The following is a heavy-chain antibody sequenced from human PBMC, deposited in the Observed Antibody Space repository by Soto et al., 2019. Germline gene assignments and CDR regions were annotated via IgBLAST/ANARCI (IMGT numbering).Heavy chain of an antibody. CDR2: IVPVFGTA. V-gene: IGHV1-69*12. Sequence: QVQLVQSGAEVKKPGSSVKVSCKASGGTFSTYAISWVRQAPGQGLEWIGGIVPVFGTANYAQNFQGRVTIIADESTSTAYMELNSLRSQDTAVYYCAKGPARSGEFDSWGLGTLVTVSS. CDR1: GGTFSTYA. J-gene: IGHJ4*02. CDR3: AKGPARSGEFDS. D-gene: IGHD3-16*01.